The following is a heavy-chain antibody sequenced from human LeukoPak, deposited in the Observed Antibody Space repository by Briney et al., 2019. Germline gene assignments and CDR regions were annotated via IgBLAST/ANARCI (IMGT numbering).Heavy chain of an antibody. CDR3: AKDHGRDYYGSGRYDY. V-gene: IGHV3-23*01. CDR2: ISGSGGST. J-gene: IGHJ4*02. CDR1: GFTFSSYG. Sequence: GGSLRLSCAASGFTFSSYGMSWVRQAPGKGLEWVSAISGSGGSTYYADSVKGRFTISRDNSKNTLYLQMNSLRAEDTAVYYCAKDHGRDYYGSGRYDYWGQGTLVTVSS. D-gene: IGHD3-10*01.